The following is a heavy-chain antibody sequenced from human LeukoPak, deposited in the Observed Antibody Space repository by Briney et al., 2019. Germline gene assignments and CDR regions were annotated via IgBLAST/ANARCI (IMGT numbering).Heavy chain of an antibody. D-gene: IGHD3-10*01. CDR2: ISYDGSNK. CDR3: ARAIAMVRGVNYFDY. V-gene: IGHV3-30-3*01. J-gene: IGHJ4*02. CDR1: GFTFSSYA. Sequence: PGRSLRLSCAASGFTFSSYAMHWVRQAPGKGLEWVAVISYDGSNKYYADSVKGRFTISRDNSKNTLYLQMNSLRAEDTAVYYCARAIAMVRGVNYFDYWGQGALVTVSS.